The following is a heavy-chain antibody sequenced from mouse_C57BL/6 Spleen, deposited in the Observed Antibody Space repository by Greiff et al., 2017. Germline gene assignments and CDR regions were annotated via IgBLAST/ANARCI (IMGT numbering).Heavy chain of an antibody. CDR3: ASGWGEPGY. CDR2: ISYDGSN. Sequence: EVKLQESGPGLVKPSQSLSLSCSVSGYSITSGYYWNWIRQSPGNKLEWMGYISYDGSNNYNPSLKNRIAITRDTSKNQFFLKLNSVTTEDTATYYCASGWGEPGYWGQGTTLTVAS. J-gene: IGHJ2*01. CDR1: GYSITSGYY. D-gene: IGHD2-3*01. V-gene: IGHV3-6*01.